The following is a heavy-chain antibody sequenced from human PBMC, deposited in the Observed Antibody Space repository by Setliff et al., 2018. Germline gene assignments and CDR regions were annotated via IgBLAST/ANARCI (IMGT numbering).Heavy chain of an antibody. Sequence: SVKVSCKASGGTFSSYAISWVRQAPGQGLEWMGGIIPILGIANYAQKFQGRVTITADKSTSTAYMELSSLRSEDTAVYYCARVYYGSGSYLGAFDIWGQGTMGTVSS. CDR1: GGTFSSYA. CDR3: ARVYYGSGSYLGAFDI. D-gene: IGHD3-10*01. V-gene: IGHV1-69*10. J-gene: IGHJ3*02. CDR2: IIPILGIA.